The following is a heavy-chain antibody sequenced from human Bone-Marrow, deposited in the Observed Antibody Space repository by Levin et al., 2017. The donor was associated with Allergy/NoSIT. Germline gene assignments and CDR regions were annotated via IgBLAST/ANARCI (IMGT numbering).Heavy chain of an antibody. CDR3: ARERIVGATDFDY. CDR2: IKPDGSEE. D-gene: IGHD1-26*01. CDR1: GFTLTNYW. J-gene: IGHJ4*02. V-gene: IGHV3-7*01. Sequence: GESLKISCEMSGFTLTNYWMTWVRQAPGKGLEWVANIKPDGSEEHYVDSVQGRFTISRDNAKKSLYLQMNSLRAEDTAMYYCARERIVGATDFDYWGQGTLVTVSS.